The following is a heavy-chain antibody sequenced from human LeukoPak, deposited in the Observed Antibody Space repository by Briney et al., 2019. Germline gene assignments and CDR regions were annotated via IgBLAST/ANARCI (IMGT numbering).Heavy chain of an antibody. CDR2: ISYDGSNK. CDR3: ARDSQPYSSGWYMDY. D-gene: IGHD6-19*01. V-gene: IGHV3-30-3*01. CDR1: GCTFSSYA. J-gene: IGHJ4*02. Sequence: GGSLRLSCAASGCTFSSYAMHWVRQAPGKGLEWVAVISYDGSNKYYADSVKGRFTISRDNSKNTLYLQMHSLRAEDTAVYYCARDSQPYSSGWYMDYWGQGTLVTVSS.